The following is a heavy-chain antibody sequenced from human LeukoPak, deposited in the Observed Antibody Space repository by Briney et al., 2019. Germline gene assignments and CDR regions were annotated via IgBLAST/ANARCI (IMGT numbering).Heavy chain of an antibody. J-gene: IGHJ4*02. Sequence: GGSLRLSCAASGFTFSSYAMHWVRQAPGKGLEWVAVISYDGSNKYYADSVKGRFTISRDNSKNTLYLQMDSLRAEDTAVYYCASDLRDMITFGGVIGYWGQGTLVTVSS. CDR1: GFTFSSYA. V-gene: IGHV3-30-3*01. CDR2: ISYDGSNK. D-gene: IGHD3-16*02. CDR3: ASDLRDMITFGGVIGY.